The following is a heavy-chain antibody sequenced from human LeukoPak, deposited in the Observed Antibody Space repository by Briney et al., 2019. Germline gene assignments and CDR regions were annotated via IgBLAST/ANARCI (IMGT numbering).Heavy chain of an antibody. J-gene: IGHJ6*02. Sequence: GGSMRLSCAVSGLSADTYGMHWVRQVPGGGMVWLSYINPDGSSITYAGSVKGRFTISRDSAKNTLYLQMNSLRGEDTAVYYCARDLDFSVDVWGQGTTVIVSS. CDR2: INPDGSSI. CDR3: ARDLDFSVDV. V-gene: IGHV3-74*01. CDR1: GLSADTYG. D-gene: IGHD3/OR15-3a*01.